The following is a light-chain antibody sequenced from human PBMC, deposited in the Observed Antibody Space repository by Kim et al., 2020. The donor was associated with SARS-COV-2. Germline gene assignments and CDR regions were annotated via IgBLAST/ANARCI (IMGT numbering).Light chain of an antibody. Sequence: SPGERATLSCRASQSISSNSLAWYQQKPGQAPGLLIFDVFNRATGIPDRFSGSGSGTDFTLTISRLEPEDFAVYYCQQYSGSPRTFGQGTKVDIK. CDR2: DVF. CDR3: QQYSGSPRT. CDR1: QSISSNS. J-gene: IGKJ1*01. V-gene: IGKV3-20*01.